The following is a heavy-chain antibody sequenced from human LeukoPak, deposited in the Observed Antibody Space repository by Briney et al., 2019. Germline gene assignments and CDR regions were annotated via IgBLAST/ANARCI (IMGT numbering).Heavy chain of an antibody. V-gene: IGHV3-23*01. CDR2: ISSSGGST. CDR1: GFTFSSYA. Sequence: GGSLRLSCAASGFTFSSYAMSWVRQAPGKRLEWVSAISSSGGSTYYADSVKGRFTISRDNSKNTVCLQMNSLRAGDTAVYYCAKVQRSDFDMNFDSWGQGTLVTVPS. D-gene: IGHD5-12*01. CDR3: AKVQRSDFDMNFDS. J-gene: IGHJ4*02.